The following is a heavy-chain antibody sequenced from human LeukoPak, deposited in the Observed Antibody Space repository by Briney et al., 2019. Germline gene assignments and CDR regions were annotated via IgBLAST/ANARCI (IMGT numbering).Heavy chain of an antibody. CDR2: MNPNSGNT. J-gene: IGHJ6*02. Sequence: ASVKVSCKTSGYTFTSYDINWVRQATGQGLEWMGWMNPNSGNTGYAQKFQGRVTMTRNTSISTAYMELSSLRSEDTAVYYCARDGQYLYYYYGMDVWGQGTTVTVSS. D-gene: IGHD4-11*01. CDR1: GYTFTSYD. CDR3: ARDGQYLYYYYGMDV. V-gene: IGHV1-8*01.